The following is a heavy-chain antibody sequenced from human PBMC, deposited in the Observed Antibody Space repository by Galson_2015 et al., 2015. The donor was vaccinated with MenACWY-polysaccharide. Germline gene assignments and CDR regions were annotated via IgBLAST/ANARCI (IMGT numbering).Heavy chain of an antibody. CDR1: GFTFEDYA. CDR2: INWSSESI. CDR3: VKERESSRSTSWRHFKYFES. D-gene: IGHD2-2*01. J-gene: IGHJ4*02. Sequence: SLRLSCAASGFTFEDYAMYWVRQVPGKGLEWVSAINWSSESIDYAASVRGRFTISRDNARNSLFLQMNSLRPEDTALYFCVKERESSRSTSWRHFKYFESWGQGTLVTVSS. V-gene: IGHV3-9*01.